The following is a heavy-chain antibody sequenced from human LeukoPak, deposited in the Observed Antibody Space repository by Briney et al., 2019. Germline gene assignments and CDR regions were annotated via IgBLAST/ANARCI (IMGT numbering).Heavy chain of an antibody. CDR3: ARFPKSGYSYGYYFDY. CDR2: INWNGGST. D-gene: IGHD5-18*01. V-gene: IGHV3-20*04. J-gene: IGHJ4*02. CDR1: GFTFDDYG. Sequence: PGGSLRLSCAASGFTFDDYGMGWLRQAPGKGLEWVSGINWNGGSTGYADSVKGRFTVSRDNAKNSLYLQMNSLRAEDTALYYCARFPKSGYSYGYYFDYWGQGTLVTVSS.